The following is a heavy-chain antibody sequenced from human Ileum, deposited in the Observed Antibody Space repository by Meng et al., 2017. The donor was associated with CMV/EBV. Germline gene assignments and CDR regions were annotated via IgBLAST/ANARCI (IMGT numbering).Heavy chain of an antibody. CDR1: GFNFGGYS. CDR3: ARDQDFTNTI. D-gene: IGHD2-8*01. V-gene: IGHV3-21*01. Sequence: GESLKISCAASGFNFGGYSFNWVRQTPQKGLEWVSSITSIGSPIRYAEPVKRRFTISRDNAQNSLYLQMSSLRVEDSGLYDYARDQDFTNTIWGQGTLVTVSS. J-gene: IGHJ4*02. CDR2: ITSIGSPI.